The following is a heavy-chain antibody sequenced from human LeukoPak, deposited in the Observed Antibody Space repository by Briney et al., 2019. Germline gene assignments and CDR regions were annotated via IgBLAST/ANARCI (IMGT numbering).Heavy chain of an antibody. J-gene: IGHJ4*02. CDR3: AKGMDYYGSGSYWSFDY. CDR1: GFTFSSYG. CDR2: ISYDGSNK. Sequence: GGSLRLSCAASGFTFSSYGFLWVRQAPGKGLEWVAVISYDGSNKYYADSVKGRFTISRDNSKNTLYLQMNSLRAEDTAVYYCAKGMDYYGSGSYWSFDYWGQGTLVTVSS. D-gene: IGHD3-10*01. V-gene: IGHV3-30*18.